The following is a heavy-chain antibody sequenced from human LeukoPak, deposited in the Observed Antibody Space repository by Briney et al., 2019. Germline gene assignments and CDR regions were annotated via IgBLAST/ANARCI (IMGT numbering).Heavy chain of an antibody. Sequence: GGSLRLSCAASGFTSDDYAMHWVRQAPGKGLEWVSGISWNSGSIGYADSVKGRFTISRDNAKNSLYLQMNSLRAEDMALYYCAKGIAKWGFDYWGQGTLVTVSS. CDR1: GFTSDDYA. J-gene: IGHJ4*02. CDR3: AKGIAKWGFDY. D-gene: IGHD1-26*01. V-gene: IGHV3-9*02. CDR2: ISWNSGSI.